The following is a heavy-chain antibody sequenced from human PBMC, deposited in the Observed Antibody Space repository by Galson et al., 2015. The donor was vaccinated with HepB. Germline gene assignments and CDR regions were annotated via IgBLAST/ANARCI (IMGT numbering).Heavy chain of an antibody. CDR2: ISYDGSNK. D-gene: IGHD2-2*01. J-gene: IGHJ4*02. Sequence: SMRLSCAASGFTFSSHGMHWVRQAPGKGLEWVAVISYDGSNKDYADSVKGRFTISRDNSKNTLYLQMNSLRAEDTAVYYCAKALGPSASWIPFLDHWGQGTLVTVSS. V-gene: IGHV3-30*18. CDR1: GFTFSSHG. CDR3: AKALGPSASWIPFLDH.